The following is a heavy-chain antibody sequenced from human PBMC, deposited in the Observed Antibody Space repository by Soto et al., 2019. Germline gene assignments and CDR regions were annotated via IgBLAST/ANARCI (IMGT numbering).Heavy chain of an antibody. D-gene: IGHD3-9*01. CDR2: INHSGST. Sequence: SETLSLTCAVYGGSFSGYYWSWIRQPPGQGLEWIGEINHSGSTNYNPSLKSRVTISVDTSKNQFSLKLSSVTAADTAVYYCARVDRYFDWLYYFDFWGQRTLFTAPQ. CDR3: ARVDRYFDWLYYFDF. CDR1: GGSFSGYY. V-gene: IGHV4-34*01. J-gene: IGHJ4*02.